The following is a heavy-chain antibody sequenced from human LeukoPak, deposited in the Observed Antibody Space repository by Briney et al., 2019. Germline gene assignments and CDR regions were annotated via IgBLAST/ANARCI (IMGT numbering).Heavy chain of an antibody. CDR1: GYTFIGYS. Sequence: ASVKVSCKTSGYTFIGYSIHWVRQAPGQGLEWMGTINPKSGDTNYAQSFQGRVTMTRDTSLSSVYMELSRLTSDDTAVYYCARALSLDYWGQGTLVAVSA. V-gene: IGHV1-2*02. J-gene: IGHJ4*02. CDR3: ARALSLDY. CDR2: INPKSGDT.